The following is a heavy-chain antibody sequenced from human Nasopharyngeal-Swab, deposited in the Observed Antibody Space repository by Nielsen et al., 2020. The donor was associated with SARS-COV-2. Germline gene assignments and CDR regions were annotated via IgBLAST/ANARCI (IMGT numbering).Heavy chain of an antibody. Sequence: SETLSLTCAVYGGSFSDSYWGWIRQPPGKGPEWIAEINHSGSTNYNPSLKSRVTLSVDTSKNQFSLKLTSVTAADTAVYYCARGLVDVNMILVVIGFSYWLDSWGQGTQVTVSS. D-gene: IGHD3-22*01. J-gene: IGHJ5*01. V-gene: IGHV4-34*01. CDR1: GGSFSDSY. CDR2: INHSGST. CDR3: ARGLVDVNMILVVIGFSYWLDS.